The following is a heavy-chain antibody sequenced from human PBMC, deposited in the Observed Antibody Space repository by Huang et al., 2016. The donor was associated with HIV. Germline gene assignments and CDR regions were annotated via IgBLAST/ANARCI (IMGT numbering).Heavy chain of an antibody. D-gene: IGHD4-17*01. CDR1: GYTFINNG. CDR3: ARVTGGDYVNWYFDL. V-gene: IGHV1-18*01. J-gene: IGHJ2*01. Sequence: QVQLVQSGAEVKKPGASVRVSCKASGYTFINNGISWVRQAPGQGLEWMGWINTSKGHTNYAQNLQGRGTMTTDTSTSTAYMDLRSLRSDDTAVYYCARVTGGDYVNWYFDLWGRGTLVTVSS. CDR2: INTSKGHT.